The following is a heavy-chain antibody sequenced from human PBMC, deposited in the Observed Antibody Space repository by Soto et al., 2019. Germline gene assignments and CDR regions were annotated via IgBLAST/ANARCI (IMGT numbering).Heavy chain of an antibody. CDR2: IYYSGST. CDR3: ARTYGSGSYSTCAF. V-gene: IGHV4-59*08. CDR1: GGSIRSYY. D-gene: IGHD3-10*01. Sequence: PSETLSLTCTVSGGSIRSYYWSWIRQPPGKGLEWIGYIYYSGSTNYNPSLKSRATISVDTSKNQFSLKLSSVTAADTAVYYCARTYGSGSYSTCAFWGQGTLVTVSS. J-gene: IGHJ4*02.